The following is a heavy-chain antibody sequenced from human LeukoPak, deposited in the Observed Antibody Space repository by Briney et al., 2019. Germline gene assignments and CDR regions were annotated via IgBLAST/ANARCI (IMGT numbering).Heavy chain of an antibody. CDR3: ARESSPGSSGYYDY. CDR2: INQGENER. CDR1: GFMFSSHW. Sequence: GGSLRLSCAASGFMFSSHWMSWVRQAPGKGLEWVANINQGENERYYVDSVKGRFTISRDNAKNSLYLQMNSLRAEDTAVYYCARESSPGSSGYYDYWGQGTLVTVSS. V-gene: IGHV3-7*01. J-gene: IGHJ4*02. D-gene: IGHD3-22*01.